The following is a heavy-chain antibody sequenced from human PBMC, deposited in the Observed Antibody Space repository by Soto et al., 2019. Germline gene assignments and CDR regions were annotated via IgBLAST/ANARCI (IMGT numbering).Heavy chain of an antibody. J-gene: IGHJ4*02. CDR1: GFTVSRNY. CDR2: IYSGGNT. D-gene: IGHD2-2*01. V-gene: IGHV3-53*02. Sequence: DVQLVETGGDLIQSGGSLRLSCAASGFTVSRNYMNWVRQAPGKGLEWVSVIYSGGNTYYADSVKGRFTISRDNSKNTLCLQVTDLRVEDTAVYYCGMGSSDNDGTLRVDYWGQGTLVTVSS. CDR3: GMGSSDNDGTLRVDY.